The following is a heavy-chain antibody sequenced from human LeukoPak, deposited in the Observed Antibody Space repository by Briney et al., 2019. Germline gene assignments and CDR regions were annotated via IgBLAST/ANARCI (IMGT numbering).Heavy chain of an antibody. CDR1: GYTFTSYG. Sequence: SVKVSCKASGYTFTSYGISWVRQAPGQGLEWMGGIIPIFGTANYAQKFQGRVTITADESTSTAYMELSSLRSEDTAVYYCARGRTYYYDSSGYYWGQGTLVTVSS. V-gene: IGHV1-69*13. D-gene: IGHD3-22*01. CDR2: IIPIFGTA. J-gene: IGHJ4*02. CDR3: ARGRTYYYDSSGYY.